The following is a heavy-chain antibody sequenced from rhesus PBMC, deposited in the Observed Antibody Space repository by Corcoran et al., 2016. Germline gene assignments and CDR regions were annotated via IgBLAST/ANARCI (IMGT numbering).Heavy chain of an antibody. V-gene: IGHV4-80*01. Sequence: QVQLQESGPGLVKPSETLSLTCAVSGGSFSSYWWSWIRQPPGKGLEWIAEINGNSGSTTCTPSLKIRVTISKDAAKNQFSRKLSSVTAADTAVYYCARLKYSSGWCLDYWGQGVLVTVSS. CDR1: GGSFSSYW. CDR3: ARLKYSSGWCLDY. CDR2: INGNSGST. J-gene: IGHJ4*01. D-gene: IGHD6-31*01.